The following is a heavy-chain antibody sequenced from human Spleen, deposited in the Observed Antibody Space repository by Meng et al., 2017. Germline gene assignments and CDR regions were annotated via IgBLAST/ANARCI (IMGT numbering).Heavy chain of an antibody. V-gene: IGHV3-15*01. J-gene: IGHJ4*02. CDR2: IKRNSDGGTI. CDR1: GLSFTDAW. D-gene: IGHD6-13*01. CDR3: ATGAAAADH. Sequence: GESLKISCVASGLSFTDAWMSWVRQAPGKGLEWVGRIKRNSDGGTIDYAVPVKGRFTISRDDSKNTLYLQMDSLITEDTAVYFCATGAAAADHWGQGTRVT.